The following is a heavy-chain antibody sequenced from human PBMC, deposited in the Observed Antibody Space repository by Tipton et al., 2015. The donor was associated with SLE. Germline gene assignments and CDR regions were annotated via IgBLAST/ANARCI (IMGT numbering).Heavy chain of an antibody. D-gene: IGHD6-13*01. J-gene: IGHJ3*02. CDR2: IKQDGSEK. V-gene: IGHV3-7*01. Sequence: SLRLSCAASGFTFSSYWMSWVRQAPGKGLEWVANIKQDGSEKYYVDSVKGRFTISRDNAKNSLYLQMNSLRAEDTAVYYCARRTRAAGTHDAFDIWGQGTMVTVSS. CDR1: GFTFSSYW. CDR3: ARRTRAAGTHDAFDI.